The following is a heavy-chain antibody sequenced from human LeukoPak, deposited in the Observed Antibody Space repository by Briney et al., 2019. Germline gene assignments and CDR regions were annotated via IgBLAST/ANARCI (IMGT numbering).Heavy chain of an antibody. V-gene: IGHV3-33*01. Sequence: PGGSLRLSCAASGFTFSSYGMHWVRQAPGKGLEWVAVIWYDGSNKYYADSVKGRFTISRDNSKNTLYLQMNSLRAEDTAVYYCARDREKGTILDYYGMDVWGQGTTVTVSS. D-gene: IGHD3-3*01. CDR3: ARDREKGTILDYYGMDV. J-gene: IGHJ6*02. CDR1: GFTFSSYG. CDR2: IWYDGSNK.